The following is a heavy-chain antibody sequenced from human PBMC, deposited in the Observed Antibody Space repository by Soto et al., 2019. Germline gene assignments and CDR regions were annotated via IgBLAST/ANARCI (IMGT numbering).Heavy chain of an antibody. V-gene: IGHV1-18*01. CDR3: ARVLYDFWSGYYTHYYYYGMDV. CDR1: GYTFTSYG. Sequence: QVPLVQSGAEVKKPGASVKVSCKASGYTFTSYGISWVRQAPGQGLEWMGWISAYNGNTNYAQKLQGRVTMTTDTPTSTAYMELRILRSDDTAVYYCARVLYDFWSGYYTHYYYYGMDVWGQGTTVTVSS. CDR2: ISAYNGNT. D-gene: IGHD3-3*01. J-gene: IGHJ6*02.